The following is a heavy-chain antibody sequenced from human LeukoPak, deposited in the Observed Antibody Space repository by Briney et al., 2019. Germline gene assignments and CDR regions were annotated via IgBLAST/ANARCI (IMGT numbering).Heavy chain of an antibody. V-gene: IGHV4-59*01. J-gene: IGHJ3*02. Sequence: SETLSLTCTVYGGSISSYAWSWIRQPPGKGLEWIGYIYYSGSTNYNPSLKSRVTISVDTSKNQFSLKLSSVTAADTAVYYCARDFYDSRGDAFDIWGQGTMVTVSS. CDR1: GGSISSYA. CDR3: ARDFYDSRGDAFDI. D-gene: IGHD3-22*01. CDR2: IYYSGST.